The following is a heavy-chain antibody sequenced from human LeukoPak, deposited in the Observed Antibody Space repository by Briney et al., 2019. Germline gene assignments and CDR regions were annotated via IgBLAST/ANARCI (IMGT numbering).Heavy chain of an antibody. Sequence: GGSLRLSCAASGFTFSSYGMHWVRQAPGKGLEWVAVIWYDGSNKYYADSVKGRFTISRDNSKNTLYLQMNSLRAEDTAVYYCARTTRRSGPDAFDIWGQGTMVTVSS. J-gene: IGHJ3*02. V-gene: IGHV3-33*01. CDR1: GFTFSSYG. D-gene: IGHD2-15*01. CDR2: IWYDGSNK. CDR3: ARTTRRSGPDAFDI.